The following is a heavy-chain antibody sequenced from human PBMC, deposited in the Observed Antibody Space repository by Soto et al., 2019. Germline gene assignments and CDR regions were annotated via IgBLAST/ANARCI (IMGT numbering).Heavy chain of an antibody. CDR3: ARLKTYDILNKSDY. D-gene: IGHD3-9*01. J-gene: IGHJ4*02. V-gene: IGHV4-4*02. Sequence: SETLSLTCAVSGASIGTSNWWSWVRQSPGKGLEWIGEIHDSGSTKYNPSLKGRVTISLDKSKNQFSLNVSSVTAADTAVYYCARLKTYDILNKSDYWGQGSLVTVSS. CDR2: IHDSGST. CDR1: GASIGTSNW.